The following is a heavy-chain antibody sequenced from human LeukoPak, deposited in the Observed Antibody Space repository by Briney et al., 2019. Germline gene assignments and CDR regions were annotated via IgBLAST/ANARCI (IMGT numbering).Heavy chain of an antibody. V-gene: IGHV3-30*03. D-gene: IGHD1-7*01. CDR2: TSFDGGSK. CDR1: GFPFSTYG. CDR3: ARPTGITWNYYLDS. J-gene: IGHJ4*02. Sequence: GSLRLSCAASGFPFSTYGTHWVRQAPGKGLEWVAVTSFDGGSKYYADSVQGRFTISRDNSKNTLYLQMNSLRAEDTAVYYCARPTGITWNYYLDSWGQGTLVTVSS.